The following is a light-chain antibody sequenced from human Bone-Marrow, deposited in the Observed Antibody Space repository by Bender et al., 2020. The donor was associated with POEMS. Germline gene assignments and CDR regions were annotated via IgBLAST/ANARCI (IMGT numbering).Light chain of an antibody. CDR2: ENN. CDR1: SGNIASNY. V-gene: IGLV6-57*02. Sequence: NFMLTQPHSVSESPGKTVTISCTGSSGNIASNYVQWYQQRPGRAPAVVIYENNQRPSGVPDRFSGSIDSSSNSASLIISGLKTEDEADYYCQSYDSDIYVVFGGGTKVTVL. J-gene: IGLJ2*01. CDR3: QSYDSDIYVV.